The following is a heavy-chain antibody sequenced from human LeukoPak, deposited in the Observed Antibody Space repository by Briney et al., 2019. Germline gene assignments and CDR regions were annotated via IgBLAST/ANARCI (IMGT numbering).Heavy chain of an antibody. J-gene: IGHJ4*03. CDR2: IYTSGST. CDR1: GGSISSGSYY. D-gene: IGHD4-17*01. V-gene: IGHV4-61*02. CDR3: ARDGIDYGDY. Sequence: ASETLSLTCTVSGGSISSGSYYWSWIRQPAGKGLEWIGRIYTSGSTNYNPSLKSRVTISVDTSKNQFSPKLSSVTAADTAVYYCARDGIDYGDY.